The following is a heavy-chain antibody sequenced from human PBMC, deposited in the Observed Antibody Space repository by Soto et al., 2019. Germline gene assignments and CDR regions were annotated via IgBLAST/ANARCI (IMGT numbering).Heavy chain of an antibody. D-gene: IGHD5-12*01. V-gene: IGHV3-23*01. CDR3: ARAPNIVATFFDY. CDR1: GFTFRSSP. CDR2: INGGDDSE. Sequence: GGSLRLSCAVSGFTFRSSPMSWVRRAPGKGLEWVSGINGGDDSEHYVDSVRGRFTIIRDNSKNLLLLQMNSLRAEDTAVYYCARAPNIVATFFDYWGQGTLVTVSS. J-gene: IGHJ4*02.